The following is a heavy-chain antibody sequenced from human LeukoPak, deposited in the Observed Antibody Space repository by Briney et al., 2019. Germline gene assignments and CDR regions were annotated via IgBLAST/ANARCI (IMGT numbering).Heavy chain of an antibody. J-gene: IGHJ4*02. Sequence: GGSLRLSCAASGFTFSDYYMSWIRQAPGKGLEWVAYITISTGIIYYADSVKGRFTISRDNAKNSLYLQMNSLRAEDTAVYYCARETPYSSSWTVFDYWGQGTLVTVSS. D-gene: IGHD6-13*01. V-gene: IGHV3-11*04. CDR2: ITISTGII. CDR1: GFTFSDYY. CDR3: ARETPYSSSWTVFDY.